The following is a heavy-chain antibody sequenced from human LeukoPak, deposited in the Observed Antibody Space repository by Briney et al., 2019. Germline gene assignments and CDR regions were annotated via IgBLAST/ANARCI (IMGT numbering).Heavy chain of an antibody. D-gene: IGHD1-26*01. V-gene: IGHV3-23*01. CDR1: GFTFSSYA. J-gene: IGHJ4*02. CDR3: ARAKWELSHYFDY. Sequence: GGSLRLSCAASGFTFSSYAMSWVRQAPGKGLEWVSAISGSGGSTYYADSVKGRFTISRDNSKNTLYLQMNSLRAEDTAVYYCARAKWELSHYFDYWGQGTLVTVSS. CDR2: ISGSGGST.